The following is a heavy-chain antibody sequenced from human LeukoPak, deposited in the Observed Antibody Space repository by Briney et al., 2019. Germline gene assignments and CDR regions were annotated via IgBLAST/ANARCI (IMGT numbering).Heavy chain of an antibody. V-gene: IGHV4-34*01. J-gene: IGHJ5*02. Sequence: SETLSLTCAVYGGSFSGYYWSWIRQPPGKGLEWIGEINHSGSTNYNPSLKGRVTISVDTSKNQFSLKLSSVTAADTAVYYCARGVAAAGLYNWFDPWGQGTLVTVSS. CDR2: INHSGST. CDR3: ARGVAAAGLYNWFDP. CDR1: GGSFSGYY. D-gene: IGHD6-13*01.